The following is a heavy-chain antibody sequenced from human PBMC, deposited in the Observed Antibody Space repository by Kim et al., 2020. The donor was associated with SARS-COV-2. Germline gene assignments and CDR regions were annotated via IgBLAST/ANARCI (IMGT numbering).Heavy chain of an antibody. V-gene: IGHV4-59*01. D-gene: IGHD3-3*01. J-gene: IGHJ4*02. CDR2: IYYSGST. CDR1: GGSISSYY. Sequence: SETLSLTCTVSGGSISSYYWSWIRQPPGKGLEWIGYIYYSGSTNYNPSLKSRVTISVDTSKNQFSLKLSSVTAADTAVYYCARAAIFGTWEYWGRGTLVTVSS. CDR3: ARAAIFGTWEY.